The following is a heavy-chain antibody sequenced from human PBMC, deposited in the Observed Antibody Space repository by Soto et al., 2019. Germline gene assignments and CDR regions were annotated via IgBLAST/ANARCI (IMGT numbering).Heavy chain of an antibody. CDR2: IWYDGSNK. D-gene: IGHD6-6*01. V-gene: IGHV3-33*01. CDR3: AREGIAARPDYYYGMDV. CDR1: GFTFSSYG. J-gene: IGHJ6*02. Sequence: QAGGSLRLSCAASGFTFSSYGMHWVRQAPGKGLEWVAVIWYDGSNKYYADSVRGRFTISRDNSKNTLYLQMNSLRAEDTAVYYCAREGIAARPDYYYGMDVWGQGTTVTVSS.